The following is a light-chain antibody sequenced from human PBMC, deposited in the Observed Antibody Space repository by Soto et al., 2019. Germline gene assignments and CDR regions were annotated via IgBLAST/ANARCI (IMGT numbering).Light chain of an antibody. Sequence: EIVLTQSPRTLSLSPGERATFFCRASQSLRSTSLAWYQQKPGQAPRLLIYGASTRATGIPARFSGSGSGTEFTLTISSLQSEDFAVYYCQQYGSSITFGQGTRLEIK. CDR2: GAS. V-gene: IGKV3-20*01. CDR3: QQYGSSIT. J-gene: IGKJ5*01. CDR1: QSLRSTS.